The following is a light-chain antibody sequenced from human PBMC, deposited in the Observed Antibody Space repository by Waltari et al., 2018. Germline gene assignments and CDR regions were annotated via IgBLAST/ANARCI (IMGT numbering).Light chain of an antibody. CDR3: QSYDSSNQV. CDR1: SGSIARNY. Sequence: NFMLTQPHSVSESPGKTVTISCTRSSGSIARNYVQWYQQRPGSSPTTVIYGDNQRPSGVPDRFSGSIDSSSNSASLTISGLKTEDEADYYCQSYDSSNQVFGGGTKLTVL. J-gene: IGLJ3*02. CDR2: GDN. V-gene: IGLV6-57*01.